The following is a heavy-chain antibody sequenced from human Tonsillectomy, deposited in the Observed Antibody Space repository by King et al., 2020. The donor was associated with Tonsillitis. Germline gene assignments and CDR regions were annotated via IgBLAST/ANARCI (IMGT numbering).Heavy chain of an antibody. Sequence: VQLQESGPGLVQPSGTLSLTCTVSGDSIHDNFWGWIRQPAGKGLEWLGHISASGNTYGNTNYNPSLRGRLTVSLDTSRNQFHLSLRSVTAADTAVYYFARLFGGVNGARWNAFDMWGQGTVVTVSP. CDR3: ARLFGGVNGARWNAFDM. CDR2: ISASGNTYGNT. J-gene: IGHJ3*02. D-gene: IGHD3-16*01. CDR1: GDSIHDNF. V-gene: IGHV4-4*07.